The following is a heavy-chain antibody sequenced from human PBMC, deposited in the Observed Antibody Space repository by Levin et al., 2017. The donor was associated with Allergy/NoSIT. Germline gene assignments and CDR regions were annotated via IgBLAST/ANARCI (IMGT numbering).Heavy chain of an antibody. J-gene: IGHJ6*02. CDR1: GGSISSSSYY. V-gene: IGHV4-39*01. D-gene: IGHD3-3*01. CDR2: IYYSGST. Sequence: HSQTLSLTCTVSGGSISSSSYYWGWIRQPPGKGLEWIGSIYYSGSTYYNPSLKSRVTISVDTSKNQFSLKLSSVTAADTAVYYCARHEGGRYDFWSGYYYGRGDYGMDVWGQGTTVTVSS. CDR3: ARHEGGRYDFWSGYYYGRGDYGMDV.